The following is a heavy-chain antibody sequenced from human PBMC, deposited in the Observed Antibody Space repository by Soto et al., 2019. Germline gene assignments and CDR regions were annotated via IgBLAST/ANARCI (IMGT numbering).Heavy chain of an antibody. CDR3: ARTGYYYDSSGYNTLGYYGMDV. Sequence: AASVKVSCKASGYTFTSYGISWVRQAPGQGLEWMGWISAYNGNTNYAQKLQGRVTMTTDTSTSTAYMELRSLRSDDTAVYYCARTGYYYDSSGYNTLGYYGMDVWGQGTTVTVSS. CDR1: GYTFTSYG. CDR2: ISAYNGNT. J-gene: IGHJ6*02. V-gene: IGHV1-18*01. D-gene: IGHD3-22*01.